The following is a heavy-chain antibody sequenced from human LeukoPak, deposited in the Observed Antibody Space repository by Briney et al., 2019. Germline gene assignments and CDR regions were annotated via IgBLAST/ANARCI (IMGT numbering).Heavy chain of an antibody. CDR2: IKQDGSEK. CDR1: GFTFSSYA. J-gene: IGHJ4*02. Sequence: PGGSLRLSCAASGFTFSSYAMNWVRQAPGKGLERVANIKQDGSEKYYVDSVKGRFTISKDNAKNSLYLQMNSLRAEDTAVYYCARDLSRSFSMIRGLIQHREFDFWGRGTLVTVSS. V-gene: IGHV3-7*01. D-gene: IGHD3-10*01. CDR3: ARDLSRSFSMIRGLIQHREFDF.